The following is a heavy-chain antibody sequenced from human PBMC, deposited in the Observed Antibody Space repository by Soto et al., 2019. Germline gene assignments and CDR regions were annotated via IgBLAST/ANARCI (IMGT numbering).Heavy chain of an antibody. V-gene: IGHV3-30*03. D-gene: IGHD2-8*02. CDR3: TGEVASGY. J-gene: IGHJ4*02. Sequence: QVQLVESGGGVVQPGRSLRLSCAVSGFTVSSYGMHWVRQAPGKGLEWVAVISRDGRTKFYADSVEGRFTISKDSSRNTLFLEMDSLRRDDTAVYYCTGEVASGYWGQGTLVTVSS. CDR1: GFTVSSYG. CDR2: ISRDGRTK.